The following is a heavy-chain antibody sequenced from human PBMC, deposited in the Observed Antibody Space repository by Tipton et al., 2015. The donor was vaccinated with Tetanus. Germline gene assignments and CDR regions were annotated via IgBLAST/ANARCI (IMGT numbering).Heavy chain of an antibody. CDR3: ARRGGDFLTGYYDS. J-gene: IGHJ4*02. D-gene: IGHD3-9*01. CDR2: IHPSGTT. Sequence: TLSLTCAVYGGSFSGYYWSWIRQSPGKGLEWIGEIHPSGTTYYNPSLKSRVIISEDTSKNQFSLKLNSVTAADSAVYYCARRGGDFLTGYYDSWGQGTLVTVSS. V-gene: IGHV4-34*01. CDR1: GGSFSGYY.